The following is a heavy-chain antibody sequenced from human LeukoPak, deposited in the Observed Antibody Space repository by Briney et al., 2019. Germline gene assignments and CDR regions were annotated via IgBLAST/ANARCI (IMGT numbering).Heavy chain of an antibody. CDR2: IDHRGDT. J-gene: IGHJ4*03. CDR1: GGSFSPYY. D-gene: IGHD5-24*01. Sequence: SETLSLTCAVYGGSFSPYYWSWIRQSPGKGLEWIAEIDHRGDTNYNPSVKSRVTISIDTSKSQFSLNMRSLSAADTAVYYCARGATISETGYFDFWGQGTLVTVSS. CDR3: ARGATISETGYFDF. V-gene: IGHV4-34*01.